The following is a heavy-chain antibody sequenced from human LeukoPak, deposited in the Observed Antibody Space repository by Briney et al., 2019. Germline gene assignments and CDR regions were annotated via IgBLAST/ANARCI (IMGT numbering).Heavy chain of an antibody. CDR1: GFTFSSYG. V-gene: IGHV3-30*18. J-gene: IGHJ6*02. D-gene: IGHD1-26*01. Sequence: GGSLRLSCAASGFTFSSYGMHWVRQAPGKGLEWVAVISYDGSNKYYADSVKGRFTISRDNSKNTLYLQMNSLRAEDTAVYYCAKSRMGAKEKSEGRFGMDVWGQGTTVTVSS. CDR3: AKSRMGAKEKSEGRFGMDV. CDR2: ISYDGSNK.